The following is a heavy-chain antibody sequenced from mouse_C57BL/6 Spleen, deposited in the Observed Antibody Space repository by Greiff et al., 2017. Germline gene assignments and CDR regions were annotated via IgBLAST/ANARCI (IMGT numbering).Heavy chain of an antibody. CDR1: GYAFSSSW. CDR2: IYPGDGDT. J-gene: IGHJ2*01. Sequence: VKLVESGPELVKPGASVKISCKASGYAFSSSWMNWVKQRPGKGLEWIGRIYPGDGDTNYNGKFKGKATLTADKSSSTAYMQLSSLASEDSAVYFCARSPGGFDYWGQGTTLTVSS. V-gene: IGHV1-82*01. CDR3: ARSPGGFDY.